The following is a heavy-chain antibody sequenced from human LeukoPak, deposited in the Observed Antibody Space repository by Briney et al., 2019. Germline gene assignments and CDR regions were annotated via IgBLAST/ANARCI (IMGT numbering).Heavy chain of an antibody. CDR3: ARDKHDAFDI. CDR1: GGTFSSYA. CDR2: IIPIFGKA. V-gene: IGHV1-69*05. J-gene: IGHJ3*02. Sequence: GASVKGSCKASGGTFSSYAISWVRQAPGEGLEWMGGIIPIFGKANYAQKFQGRVTITTDESTRTAYMELSSLRSEDTAVYYCARDKHDAFDIWGQGTMVTVSS.